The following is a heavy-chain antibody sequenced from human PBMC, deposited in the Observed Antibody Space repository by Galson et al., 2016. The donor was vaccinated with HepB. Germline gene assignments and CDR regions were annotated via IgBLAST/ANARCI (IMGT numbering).Heavy chain of an antibody. J-gene: IGHJ4*02. Sequence: SLRLSCAASGFTFTHAWMTWVRQAPGKGLEWVSRIKSKIDGGTIDSAAPVKGRFSISRDDAKNTLFLEMNSLKSEDTGVYYCATGLGGSDCDHWGQGTLVIVSS. D-gene: IGHD2-21*01. CDR1: GFTFTHAW. CDR3: ATGLGGSDCDH. CDR2: IKSKIDGGTI. V-gene: IGHV3-15*05.